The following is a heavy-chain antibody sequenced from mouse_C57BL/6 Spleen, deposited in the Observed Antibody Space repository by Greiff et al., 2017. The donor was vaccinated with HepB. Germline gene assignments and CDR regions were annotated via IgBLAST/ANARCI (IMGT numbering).Heavy chain of an antibody. D-gene: IGHD5-1*01. Sequence: VQLQQSGPELVKPGASVKISCKASGYAFSSSWMNWVKQRPGKGLEWIGRIYPGDGDTNYNGKFKGKATLTADISSSTAYMQRSSLTSEDSAVYYCARGGVRREGYFDVWGTGTTVTVSS. J-gene: IGHJ1*03. CDR1: GYAFSSSW. V-gene: IGHV1-82*01. CDR3: ARGGVRREGYFDV. CDR2: IYPGDGDT.